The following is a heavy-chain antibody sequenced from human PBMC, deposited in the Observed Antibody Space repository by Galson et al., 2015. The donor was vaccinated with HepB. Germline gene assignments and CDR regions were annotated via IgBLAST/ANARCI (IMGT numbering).Heavy chain of an antibody. CDR3: ARFFLVGRYYYGMDV. CDR1: GFTFSSYS. Sequence: SLRLSCAASGFTFSSYSMDWVRQAPGKGLEWVSSISSSSSYIYYADSVKGRFTISRDNAKNSLYLQMNSLRAEDTAVYYCARFFLVGRYYYGMDVWGQGTTVTVSS. V-gene: IGHV3-21*01. D-gene: IGHD3-3*01. J-gene: IGHJ6*02. CDR2: ISSSSSYI.